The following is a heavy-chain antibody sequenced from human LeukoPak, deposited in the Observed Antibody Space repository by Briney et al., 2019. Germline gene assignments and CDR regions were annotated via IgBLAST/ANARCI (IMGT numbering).Heavy chain of an antibody. D-gene: IGHD2-2*01. CDR3: ARDKREYQLLFRKYYDYMDV. V-gene: IGHV3-7*01. J-gene: IGHJ6*03. Sequence: GGSLRLSCAASGFTLNSYWMTWVRQAPGKGLEWVANIKQDGSEKFYVDSVKGRFTISRDIAKNSLYPQMNSLRAEDTAVYYCARDKREYQLLFRKYYDYMDVWGKGTTVIVSS. CDR1: GFTLNSYW. CDR2: IKQDGSEK.